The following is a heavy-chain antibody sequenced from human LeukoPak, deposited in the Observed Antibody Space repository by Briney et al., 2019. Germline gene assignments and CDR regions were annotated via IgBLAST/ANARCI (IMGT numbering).Heavy chain of an antibody. D-gene: IGHD3-10*01. CDR1: GYSFASYW. CDR3: ARQAGFGIYYFDC. V-gene: IGHV5-51*01. CDR2: IYPSDSDT. J-gene: IGHJ4*02. Sequence: GESLKISCKGSGYSFASYWIGGVRQMPGKGLEWMGIIYPSDSDTRYSPSFRGQVSISADKSISTAYQQWSSLKASDTAIYYCARQAGFGIYYFDCWGQGTLVTVSS.